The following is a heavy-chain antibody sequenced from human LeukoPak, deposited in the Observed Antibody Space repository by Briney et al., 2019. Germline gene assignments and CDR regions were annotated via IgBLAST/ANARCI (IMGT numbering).Heavy chain of an antibody. J-gene: IGHJ6*02. CDR2: IKRKTDGGTT. Sequence: GRSLRLSCAASGFTFSNAWMNWVRQAPGKGLEWVGRIKRKTDGGTTDYAAPVKGRFTISRDDSKNTLYLQMNSLKTEDTAVYYCTTVSDYGDSYYYYYGMDVWGQGTTVTVSS. CDR3: TTVSDYGDSYYYYYGMDV. V-gene: IGHV3-15*07. D-gene: IGHD4-17*01. CDR1: GFTFSNAW.